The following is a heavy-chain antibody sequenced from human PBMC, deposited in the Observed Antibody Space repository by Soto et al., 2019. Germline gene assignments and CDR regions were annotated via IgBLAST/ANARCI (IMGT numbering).Heavy chain of an antibody. V-gene: IGHV4-39*01. CDR3: ARGHAHGSGSYYNVPYYYYGMDV. CDR2: IYSSGNT. Sequence: PSETLSLTCTVSGGSISSSRHYWGWIRQPPGKGLEWIGNIYSSGNTYYNPSLKSRVTISVDTSKNQFSLKLSSVTAADTAVYYCARGHAHGSGSYYNVPYYYYGMDVWGQGTTVTVSS. J-gene: IGHJ6*02. CDR1: GGSISSSRHY. D-gene: IGHD3-10*01.